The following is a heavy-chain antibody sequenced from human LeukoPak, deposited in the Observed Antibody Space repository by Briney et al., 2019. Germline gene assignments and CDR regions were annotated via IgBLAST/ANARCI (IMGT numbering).Heavy chain of an antibody. Sequence: GSLRLSCVAPEFTFSNYWIHWVRQAPGKGLVWVSRIRGDGIVTNYADSVEGRFTISRDNAKNTVHLQMNSLRDDDTAVYYCARANPADFNLWGRGTLVTVSS. J-gene: IGHJ2*01. CDR2: IRGDGIVT. CDR3: ARANPADFNL. D-gene: IGHD1-14*01. CDR1: EFTFSNYW. V-gene: IGHV3-74*01.